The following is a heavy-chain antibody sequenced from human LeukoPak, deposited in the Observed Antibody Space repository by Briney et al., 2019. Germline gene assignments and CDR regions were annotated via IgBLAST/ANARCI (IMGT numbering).Heavy chain of an antibody. D-gene: IGHD6-19*01. V-gene: IGHV3-30*03. Sequence: PGGSLRLSCAASGLTFSSYGMHWVRQAPGKGLEWVAFISYDGSNKYYADSVKGRFTISRDNSNSALSLLMNYLRPEDTAVYYCARNLAVAGLSWFDPWGQGTLVTVSS. CDR2: ISYDGSNK. CDR3: ARNLAVAGLSWFDP. J-gene: IGHJ5*02. CDR1: GLTFSSYG.